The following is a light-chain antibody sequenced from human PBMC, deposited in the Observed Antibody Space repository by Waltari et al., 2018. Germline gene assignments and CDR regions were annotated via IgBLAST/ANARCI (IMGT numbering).Light chain of an antibody. J-gene: IGKJ4*01. CDR1: QTVSTLA. CDR3: QQYDGIVVT. V-gene: IGKV3-20*01. Sequence: EIVLTQSPGTLSLSPGDRAALSCSASQTVSTLALSCFQQKPCQAPRVLIYRTYNRATGIPDRFSGSGSGTDFTLTIIRLAPEDFAMYYCQQYDGIVVTFGGGTKVEI. CDR2: RTY.